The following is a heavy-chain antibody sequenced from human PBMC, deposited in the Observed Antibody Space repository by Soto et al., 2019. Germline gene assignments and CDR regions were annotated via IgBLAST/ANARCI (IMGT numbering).Heavy chain of an antibody. CDR3: ARAAAGTFPWFDP. D-gene: IGHD6-13*01. V-gene: IGHV1-69*02. J-gene: IGHJ5*02. CDR1: GRTFSSYT. Sequence: QVQLVQSGAEVKKPGSLVKLSCKASGRTFSSYTISWVRQAPGQGLEWMGWIIPILGIANYAQKYQGRVTLTADKSTSTAYMELSSLRSEDTAVYYCARAAAGTFPWFDPWGQGTLVTVSS. CDR2: IIPILGIA.